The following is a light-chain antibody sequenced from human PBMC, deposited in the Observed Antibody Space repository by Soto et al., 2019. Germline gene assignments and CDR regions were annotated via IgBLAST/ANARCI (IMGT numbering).Light chain of an antibody. J-gene: IGKJ1*01. V-gene: IGKV3-20*01. CDR1: QSVNSN. CDR2: GAS. Sequence: ERVMTQSPATLSLSPGERATLSCRASQSVNSNLAWYQQKPGQAPRLLIYGASSRATGIPDRFSGSGSGTDFTLTISRLEPEDFAVYYCQQYGSSPPWTFGQGTKVDNK. CDR3: QQYGSSPPWT.